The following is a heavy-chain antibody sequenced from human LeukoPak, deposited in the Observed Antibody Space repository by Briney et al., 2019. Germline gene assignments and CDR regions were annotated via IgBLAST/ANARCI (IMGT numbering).Heavy chain of an antibody. CDR2: IYAGGST. V-gene: IGHV3-53*04. J-gene: IGHJ6*02. D-gene: IGHD3-10*01. CDR3: ATAGSSELLWDYAMDV. Sequence: GGPLRLSCAAYGFTVSSNYMSWVRQAPGKGLEWVSLIYAGGSTYYADAVKGRFTISRHNSKNTLHLQMNSLRVEDTAVYYCATAGSSELLWDYAMDVWGRGTTVTVSS. CDR1: GFTVSSNY.